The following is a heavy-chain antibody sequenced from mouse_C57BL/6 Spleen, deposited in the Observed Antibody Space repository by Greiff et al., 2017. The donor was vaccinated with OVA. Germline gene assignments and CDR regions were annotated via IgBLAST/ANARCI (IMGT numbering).Heavy chain of an antibody. V-gene: IGHV3-6*01. J-gene: IGHJ2*01. CDR2: ISYDGSN. CDR3: ARDQQAGGFDY. CDR1: GYSITSGYY. D-gene: IGHD3-2*02. Sequence: EVKLQESGPGLVKPSQSLSLTCSVTGYSITSGYYWNWIRQFPGNKLEWMGYISYDGSNNYNPTLKNRISITRDTSKNQFFLKFNSVTTEDTATYYCARDQQAGGFDYWGQGTTLTVSS.